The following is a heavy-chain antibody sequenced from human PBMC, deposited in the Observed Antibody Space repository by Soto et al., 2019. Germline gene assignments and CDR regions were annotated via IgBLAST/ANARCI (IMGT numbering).Heavy chain of an antibody. CDR1: GGSSSRYY. Sequence: SETLSLTCAVYGGSSSRYYWSWIRQPPGKRLEWIGEINHSGSTNYNPSLKSRVTISVDTSKNQFSLKPSSVTAADTAVYYCARDDVVVVAAPPEGWFDPWGQGTLVTVSS. CDR3: ARDDVVVVAAPPEGWFDP. D-gene: IGHD2-15*01. V-gene: IGHV4-34*01. CDR2: INHSGST. J-gene: IGHJ5*02.